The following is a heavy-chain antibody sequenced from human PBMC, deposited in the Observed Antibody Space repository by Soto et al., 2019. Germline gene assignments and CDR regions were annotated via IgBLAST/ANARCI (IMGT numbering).Heavy chain of an antibody. CDR1: GFTFSSYA. D-gene: IGHD4-17*01. CDR2: ISYDGRNK. Sequence: QVQLVESGGGVVQPGRSLRLSCAASGFTFSSYAVHWVRQAPGKGLEWVAVISYDGRNKYYADSVKGRFTISRDNSKNTLYLQMNGLRAEDTAVYYCARDAGDGDYVAYFDYWGQGTLVSVSA. J-gene: IGHJ4*02. CDR3: ARDAGDGDYVAYFDY. V-gene: IGHV3-30*04.